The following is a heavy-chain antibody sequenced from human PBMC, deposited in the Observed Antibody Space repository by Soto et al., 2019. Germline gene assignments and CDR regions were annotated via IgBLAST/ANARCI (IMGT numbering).Heavy chain of an antibody. CDR1: GFTSSSYA. V-gene: IGHV3-30-3*01. D-gene: IGHD1-26*01. CDR3: ARDRHYLPPSYGMDV. Sequence: LRLSCAASGFTSSSYAMHWVRQAPGKRLEWVAVISYDGSSKYYADSVKGRFTISRDNSKNTLDLQRNNQKTEDTAVDYCARDRHYLPPSYGMDVWGQGTTVTVSS. CDR2: ISYDGSSK. J-gene: IGHJ6*02.